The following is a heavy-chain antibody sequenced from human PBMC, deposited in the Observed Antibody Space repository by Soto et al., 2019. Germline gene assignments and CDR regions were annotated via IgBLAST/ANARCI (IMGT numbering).Heavy chain of an antibody. CDR3: ARAPYDFWTRFDY. J-gene: IGHJ4*02. CDR1: GFSLSNARMG. D-gene: IGHD3-3*01. V-gene: IGHV2-26*01. CDR2: IFSNDEK. Sequence: SGPTLVNPTETLTLTCTVSGFSLSNARMGVSWIRQPPGKALEWLAHIFSNDEKSYSTSLKSRLTIPKDTPKSQVVLTMTNMDPVDTATYYCARAPYDFWTRFDYWGQGTLVTVSS.